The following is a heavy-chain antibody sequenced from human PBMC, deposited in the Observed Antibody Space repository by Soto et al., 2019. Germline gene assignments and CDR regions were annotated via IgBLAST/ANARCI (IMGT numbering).Heavy chain of an antibody. D-gene: IGHD2-2*01. Sequence: GGSLRLSCAASGFTFSSYAMSWVRQAPGKGLEWVSAISGSGGSTYYADSVKGRFTISRDNSKNTLYLQMNSLRAEDTAVYYCVLRYQLPDYYYYYMDVWGKGTTVTVSS. V-gene: IGHV3-23*01. CDR1: GFTFSSYA. J-gene: IGHJ6*03. CDR2: ISGSGGST. CDR3: VLRYQLPDYYYYYMDV.